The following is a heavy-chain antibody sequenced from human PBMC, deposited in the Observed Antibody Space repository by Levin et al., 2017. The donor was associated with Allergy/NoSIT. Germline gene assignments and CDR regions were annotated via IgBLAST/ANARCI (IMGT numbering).Heavy chain of an antibody. J-gene: IGHJ4*02. CDR3: ARGFWSSGSENYDFWSGYYTGYFDY. D-gene: IGHD3-3*01. V-gene: IGHV1-3*01. CDR1: GYTFSNYV. CDR2: INAGNGNT. Sequence: GASVKVSCKASGYTFSNYVIHWVRQAPGQRLEWMGWINAGNGNTKYSQKFQGRVTTIRDTSASTAYMELSGLRSEDTAVYYCARGFWSSGSENYDFWSGYYTGYFDYWGQGTLVTVSS.